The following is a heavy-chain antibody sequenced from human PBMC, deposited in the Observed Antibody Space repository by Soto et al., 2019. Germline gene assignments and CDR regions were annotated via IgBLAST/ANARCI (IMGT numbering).Heavy chain of an antibody. CDR2: INTSGTT. D-gene: IGHD1-26*01. V-gene: IGHV4-4*07. Sequence: QVQLQESGPGLVKPSETLSLTCTVSSGSISTNYWSWIRQPAGKGLEWIGRINTSGTTNYNPSLKLRVSMSVDTSKNQFSLKVNSVTAADTAVYYCARDVRWDRGLDVWGQGTTVTVSS. J-gene: IGHJ6*02. CDR1: SGSISTNY. CDR3: ARDVRWDRGLDV.